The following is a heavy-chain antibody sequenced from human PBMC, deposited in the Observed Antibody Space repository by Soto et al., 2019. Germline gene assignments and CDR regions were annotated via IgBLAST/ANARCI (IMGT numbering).Heavy chain of an antibody. V-gene: IGHV3-33*01. CDR3: ARDEQQLVVGWCDY. D-gene: IGHD6-13*01. CDR1: GFTFSSYG. Sequence: QVQLVESGGGVVQPGRSLRLSCAASGFTFSSYGMHWVRQAPGKGLEWVAVIWYDGSNKYYADSVKGRFTISRDNSKNTLYLQMNSLRAEDTAVYYCARDEQQLVVGWCDYWGQGTLVTVSS. CDR2: IWYDGSNK. J-gene: IGHJ4*02.